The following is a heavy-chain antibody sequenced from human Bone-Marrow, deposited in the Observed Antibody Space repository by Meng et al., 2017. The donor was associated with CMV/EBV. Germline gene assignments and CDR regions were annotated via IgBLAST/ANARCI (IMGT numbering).Heavy chain of an antibody. CDR2: ISYDGSNK. CDR3: ARDRCSSTSCYLGWFDP. CDR1: GFTFSDYG. V-gene: IGHV3-30*19. Sequence: GESLKISCAASGFTFSDYGMHWVRQAPGKGLEWVAVISYDGSNKYYADSVKGRFTISRDNSKNTLYLQMNSLRAEDTAVYYCARDRCSSTSCYLGWFDPWGQGTLVTVSS. J-gene: IGHJ5*02. D-gene: IGHD2-2*01.